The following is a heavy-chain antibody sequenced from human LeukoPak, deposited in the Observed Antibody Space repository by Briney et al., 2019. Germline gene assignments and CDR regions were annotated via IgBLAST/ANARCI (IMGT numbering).Heavy chain of an antibody. J-gene: IGHJ4*02. CDR2: INPNSGGT. CDR1: GYTFTGYY. Sequence: ASVKVSCKASGYTFTGYYMHWVRQAPGQGLEWMGWINPNSGGTNYAQKFQGRVTMTRDTSISTAYMELSRLRSDDTAVYYCARDPGETYYDILTGHSYFDYWGQGTLVTVSS. D-gene: IGHD3-9*01. CDR3: ARDPGETYYDILTGHSYFDY. V-gene: IGHV1-2*02.